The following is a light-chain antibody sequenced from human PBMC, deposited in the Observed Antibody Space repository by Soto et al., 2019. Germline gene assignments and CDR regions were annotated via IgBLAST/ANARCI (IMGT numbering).Light chain of an antibody. V-gene: IGKV3-15*01. CDR3: QQYNNWPPWT. Sequence: EIVMTQSPATLSLSPGERATLSCRASQNIRSNLAWYQQIPGQAPRLLIHGASTRATGIPARFSGSGSGTEFTLTISGLQSEDYAVYYCQQYNNWPPWTFGQGTKVEI. CDR1: QNIRSN. CDR2: GAS. J-gene: IGKJ1*01.